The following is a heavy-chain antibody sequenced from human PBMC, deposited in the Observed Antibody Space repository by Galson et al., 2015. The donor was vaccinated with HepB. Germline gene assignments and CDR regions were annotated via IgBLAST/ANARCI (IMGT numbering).Heavy chain of an antibody. V-gene: IGHV1-18*01. Sequence: SVKVSCKASGGTFSSYAISWVRQAPGQGLEWMGWISAYNGNTNYAQKLQGRVTMTTDTSTSTAYMELRSLRSDDTAVYYCARDLGYSSSWYTQFDYWGQGTLVTVSS. CDR1: GGTFSSYA. D-gene: IGHD6-13*01. CDR3: ARDLGYSSSWYTQFDY. J-gene: IGHJ4*02. CDR2: ISAYNGNT.